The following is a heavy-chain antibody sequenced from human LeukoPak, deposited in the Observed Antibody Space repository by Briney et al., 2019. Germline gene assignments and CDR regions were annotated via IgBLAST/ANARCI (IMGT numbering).Heavy chain of an antibody. V-gene: IGHV3-7*01. D-gene: IGHD1-26*01. CDR1: GFTFSSYW. J-gene: IGHJ4*02. CDR2: INQDGSDI. Sequence: GGSLRLSCAASGFTFSSYWMSWVRQAPGKGLEWVANINQDGSDIYYVDSVRGRFTISRDNAKDSLYLQMNSLRAEDTAVYYCARQIVGATGLDYWGQGTLVTVSS. CDR3: ARQIVGATGLDY.